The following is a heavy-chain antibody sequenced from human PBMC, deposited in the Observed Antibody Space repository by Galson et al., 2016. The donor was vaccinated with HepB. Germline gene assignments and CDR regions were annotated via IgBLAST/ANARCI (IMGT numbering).Heavy chain of an antibody. CDR2: IKQDGSER. V-gene: IGHV3-7*03. CDR3: VRASGWISDY. D-gene: IGHD1-1*01. Sequence: SLRLSCATSGFTFGSFWMNWVRQAPGKGPEWVANIKQDGSERNYVDSVKGRFTISRDNAEQSLYLQMNSLRADDTAVYYCVRASGWISDYWGQGTLVSVSS. J-gene: IGHJ4*02. CDR1: GFTFGSFW.